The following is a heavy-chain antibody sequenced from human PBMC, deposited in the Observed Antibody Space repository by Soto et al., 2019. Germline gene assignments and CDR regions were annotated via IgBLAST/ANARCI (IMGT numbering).Heavy chain of an antibody. V-gene: IGHV2-5*02. CDR2: IYWDDDK. CDR1: GFSLSTSGVG. J-gene: IGHJ4*02. D-gene: IGHD3-10*01. CDR3: AHSPLLGFGERKNFFDY. Sequence: QITLKESGPPLVKPTQTLTLTCTFSGFSLSTSGVGVGWIRQPPGKALEWLVLIYWDDDKRYSPSLKSRLTITKDTSKNQSVLTMTNMDPVDTATYYCAHSPLLGFGERKNFFDYWGQGTLVTVSS.